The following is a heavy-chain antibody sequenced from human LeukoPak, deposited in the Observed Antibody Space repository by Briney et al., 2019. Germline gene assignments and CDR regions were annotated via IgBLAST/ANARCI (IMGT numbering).Heavy chain of an antibody. CDR1: GYSFTGYW. Sequence: RGESLKISCKGSGYSFTGYWIGWVRQMPGKGLEWMGIIYPGDSDTRYSPSFQGQVTISADKSISTAYLQWSSLKASDTAMYYCARPICGGDCYYSMSSDYWGQGTLVTVSS. CDR3: ARPICGGDCYYSMSSDY. D-gene: IGHD2-21*02. J-gene: IGHJ4*02. CDR2: IYPGDSDT. V-gene: IGHV5-51*01.